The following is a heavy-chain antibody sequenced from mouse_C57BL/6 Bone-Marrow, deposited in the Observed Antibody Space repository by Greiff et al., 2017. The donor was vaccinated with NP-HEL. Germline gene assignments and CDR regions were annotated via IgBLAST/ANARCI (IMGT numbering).Heavy chain of an antibody. V-gene: IGHV5-17*01. Sequence: EVKLVESGGGLVKPGGSLKLSCAASGFTFSDYGMHWVRQAPEKGLEWVAYISSGSSTIYYADTVKGRFTISRDNAKNTLFLQMTSLRSEDTDMYYCARMGYYLFYWYFDVWGTGTTVTVSS. CDR3: ARMGYYLFYWYFDV. D-gene: IGHD2-3*01. J-gene: IGHJ1*03. CDR1: GFTFSDYG. CDR2: ISSGSSTI.